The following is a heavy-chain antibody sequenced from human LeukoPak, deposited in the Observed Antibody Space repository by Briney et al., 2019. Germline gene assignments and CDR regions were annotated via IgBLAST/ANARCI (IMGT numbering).Heavy chain of an antibody. D-gene: IGHD3-10*01. V-gene: IGHV1-8*01. J-gene: IGHJ4*02. Sequence: ASVKVSCKASGYTFTSYDINWVRQATGQGLEWMGRMNPNSGNKGYAQKFQGRVTMTRNTSISTAYMELSSLRSEDTAVYYCARGYLWGVTRPFDYWGQGTLVTVPS. CDR3: ARGYLWGVTRPFDY. CDR1: GYTFTSYD. CDR2: MNPNSGNK.